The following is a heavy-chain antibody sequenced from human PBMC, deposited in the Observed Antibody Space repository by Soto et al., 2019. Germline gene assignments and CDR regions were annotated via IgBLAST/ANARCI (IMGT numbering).Heavy chain of an antibody. Sequence: VQLVESGGGVVQPGRSLRLSCAASGFTFSDYAMHWVRQAPGKGLEWVAVVSQDGRSTHYADSVKGRFTISRDSSKNTASLELTSLRADATAVYYCAKEGRQRLVTSDFNYWGQGALVTVSS. CDR1: GFTFSDYA. CDR3: AKEGRQRLVTSDFNY. V-gene: IGHV3-30*18. D-gene: IGHD6-19*01. CDR2: VSQDGRST. J-gene: IGHJ4*02.